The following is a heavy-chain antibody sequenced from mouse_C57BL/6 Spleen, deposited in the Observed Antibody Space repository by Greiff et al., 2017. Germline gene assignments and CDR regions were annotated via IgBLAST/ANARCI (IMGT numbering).Heavy chain of an antibody. CDR3: ARRGYSNWYFDV. D-gene: IGHD2-5*01. CDR2: IYPGSGST. J-gene: IGHJ1*03. CDR1: GYTFTSYW. V-gene: IGHV1-55*01. Sequence: VKLQQPGAELVKPGASVKMSCKASGYTFTSYWITWVKQRPGQGLEWIGDIYPGSGSTNYNEKFKSKATLTVDTSSSTAYMQLSSLTSEDSAVYYCARRGYSNWYFDVWGTGTTVTVSS.